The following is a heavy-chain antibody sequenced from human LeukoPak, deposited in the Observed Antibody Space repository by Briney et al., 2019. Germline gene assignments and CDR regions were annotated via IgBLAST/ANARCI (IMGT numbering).Heavy chain of an antibody. CDR1: GGTFSSYT. CDR3: ANRHSSGYYSPFDY. D-gene: IGHD3-22*01. V-gene: IGHV1-69*02. CDR2: IIPILGIA. Sequence: ASVKVSCKASGGTFSSYTISWVRQAPGQGLEWMGRIIPILGIANYAQKFQGRVTITADKSTSTAYMELSSLRSEDTAVYYCANRHSSGYYSPFDYWGQGTLVTVSS. J-gene: IGHJ4*02.